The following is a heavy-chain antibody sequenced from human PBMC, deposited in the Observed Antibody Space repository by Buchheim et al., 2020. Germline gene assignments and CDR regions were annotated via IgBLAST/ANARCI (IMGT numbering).Heavy chain of an antibody. J-gene: IGHJ4*02. CDR2: ISDDGSNK. D-gene: IGHD3-22*01. CDR3: ARVLTSYYYDSSGLLGDFDY. V-gene: IGHV3-30*04. CDR1: GFTFSSYA. Sequence: QVQLVESGGGVVQPGRSLRLSCAASGFTFSSYAMHWVRQAPGKGLEWVAVISDDGSNKYYADSVKGRFTISRDNSKNTLYLQMNSLRAEDTAVYYCARVLTSYYYDSSGLLGDFDYWGQGTL.